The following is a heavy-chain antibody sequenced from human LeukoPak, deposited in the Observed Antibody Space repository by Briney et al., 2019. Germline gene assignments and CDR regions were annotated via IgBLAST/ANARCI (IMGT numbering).Heavy chain of an antibody. CDR1: GYTFTGYY. CDR2: IDPNSGGT. V-gene: IGHV1-2*02. Sequence: GASVKVSCKASGYTFTGYYMHWVRQAPGQGLELMGWIDPNSGGTKYAQNFQGRFTMTRDMSINTAYMELSRLRSDDTAVYYCARDPSHYYYTDVWGKGTTVTVSS. J-gene: IGHJ6*03. CDR3: ARDPSHYYYTDV.